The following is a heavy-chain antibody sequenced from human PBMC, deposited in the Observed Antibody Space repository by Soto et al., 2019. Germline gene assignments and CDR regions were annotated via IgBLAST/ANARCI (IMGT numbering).Heavy chain of an antibody. Sequence: ASVKVSCKGSGYSFTSYWIGWVRQMPGKGLEWMGIIYPGDSDTRYSPSFQGQVTISADKSISTAYLQWSSLKASDTAMYYCARTPYGDYTWYYYMDVWGKGTTVTVSS. J-gene: IGHJ6*03. CDR3: ARTPYGDYTWYYYMDV. CDR1: GYSFTSYW. D-gene: IGHD4-17*01. V-gene: IGHV5-51*01. CDR2: IYPGDSDT.